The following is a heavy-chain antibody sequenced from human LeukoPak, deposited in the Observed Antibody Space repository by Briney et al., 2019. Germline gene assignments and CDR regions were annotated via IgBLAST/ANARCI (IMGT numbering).Heavy chain of an antibody. CDR2: IYYSGST. CDR3: ASYRGMYYDFWSGYYNRFDP. CDR1: GGSISSGDYY. V-gene: IGHV4-30-4*01. D-gene: IGHD3-3*01. J-gene: IGHJ5*02. Sequence: SETLSLTCTVSGGSISSGDYYWSWIRQPPGKGLEWIGYIYYSGSTYYNPSLKSRVTISVDTSKNQFSLKLSSVTAADTAVYYCASYRGMYYDFWSGYYNRFDPWGQGTLVTVSS.